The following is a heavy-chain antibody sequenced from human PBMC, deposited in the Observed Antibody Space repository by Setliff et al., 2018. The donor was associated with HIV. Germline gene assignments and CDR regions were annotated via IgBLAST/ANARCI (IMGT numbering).Heavy chain of an antibody. J-gene: IGHJ4*02. CDR2: IYHSGST. CDR3: ARGSPSSSWYGEYAY. V-gene: IGHV4-4*02. Sequence: SETLSLTCAVSGGSISSSNWWSWVRQPPGKGLEWIGEIYHSGSTSYNPSLKSRVTITINTSKSQFSLKMTSVTAADTAVYYCARGSPSSSWYGEYAYWGQGTLVTVSS. CDR1: GGSISSSNW. D-gene: IGHD6-13*01.